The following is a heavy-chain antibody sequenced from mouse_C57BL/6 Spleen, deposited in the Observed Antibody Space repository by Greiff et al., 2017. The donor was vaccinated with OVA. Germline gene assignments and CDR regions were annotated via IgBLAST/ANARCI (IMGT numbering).Heavy chain of an antibody. CDR1: GYSITSGYY. D-gene: IGHD1-1*01. V-gene: IGHV3-6*01. CDR3: AREAYYSGFAY. CDR2: ISYDGSN. Sequence: EVKLMESGPGLVKPSQSLSLTCSVTGYSITSGYYWNWIRQFPGNKLEWMGYISYDGSNNYNPSLKNRISITRDTSKNQFFLKLNSVTTEDTATYYCAREAYYSGFAYWGQGTLVTVSA. J-gene: IGHJ3*01.